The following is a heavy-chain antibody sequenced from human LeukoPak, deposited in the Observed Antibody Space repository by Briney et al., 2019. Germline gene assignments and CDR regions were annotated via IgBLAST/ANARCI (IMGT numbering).Heavy chain of an antibody. CDR1: GYTFTGYY. D-gene: IGHD3-22*01. V-gene: IGHV1-46*01. Sequence: ASVKVSCKASGYTFTGYYMHWVRQAPGQGLEWMGIINPSGGSTSYAQKFQGRVTMTRDTSTSTVYMELSSLRSEDTAVYYCARATKNKDDRSGFDYWGQGTLVTVSS. CDR2: INPSGGST. J-gene: IGHJ4*02. CDR3: ARATKNKDDRSGFDY.